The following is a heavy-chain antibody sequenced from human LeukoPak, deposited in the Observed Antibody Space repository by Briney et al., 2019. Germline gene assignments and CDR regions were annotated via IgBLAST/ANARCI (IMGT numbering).Heavy chain of an antibody. CDR1: GFNFSTYD. J-gene: IGHJ4*02. Sequence: GGSLRLSCAASGFNFSTYDFHWVRQTTGKGLEWVSATGTAGDTWYSGSVKGRFTISRENAKSSMYLQMNSLRVGDTAVYYCARQNRNGFDYWGQGTLVTVSS. CDR2: TGTAGDT. CDR3: ARQNRNGFDY. D-gene: IGHD2-8*01. V-gene: IGHV3-13*01.